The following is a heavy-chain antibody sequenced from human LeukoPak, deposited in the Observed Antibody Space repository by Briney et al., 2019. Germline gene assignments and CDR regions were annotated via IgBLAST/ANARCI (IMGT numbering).Heavy chain of an antibody. CDR3: AREGPLGQLVDY. D-gene: IGHD6-6*01. Sequence: SSETLSLTCTVSGGSISGYYWSWIRQPPGKGLEWIGYIYYSGSTNYNPSLESRVIISVDTSKNQFSLKLSSMTAADTAVYYCAREGPLGQLVDYWGQGTLVTVS. CDR1: GGSISGYY. J-gene: IGHJ4*02. V-gene: IGHV4-59*01. CDR2: IYYSGST.